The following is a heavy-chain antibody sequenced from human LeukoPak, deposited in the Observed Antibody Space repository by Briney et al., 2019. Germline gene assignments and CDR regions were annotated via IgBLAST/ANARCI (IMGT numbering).Heavy chain of an antibody. CDR1: GGSTSTYF. D-gene: IGHD3-10*01. CDR3: AREVIIRGVTHFDY. Sequence: PSETLTLTCTVSGGSTSTYFWSWIRQPAGKALEWIGRIYDSGTNYNPSLKSRVTMSADTSKNQFPLKLSSVTAADTAVYFCAREVIIRGVTHFDYWGQGALVTVSS. J-gene: IGHJ4*02. V-gene: IGHV4-4*07. CDR2: IYDSGT.